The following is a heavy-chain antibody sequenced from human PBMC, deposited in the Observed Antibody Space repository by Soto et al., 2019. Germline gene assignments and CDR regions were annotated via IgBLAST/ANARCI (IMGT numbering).Heavy chain of an antibody. CDR2: IYYSGST. Sequence: SETLSLTCTVSGGSISSSSFHWGWIRQPPGKGLEWIGSIYYSGSTYYSPSLKSQVTISVDTSKNQFSMKLSSVTAADTAVYYCARRERAAGTDWWFDPWGQGTLVTVSS. CDR1: GGSISSSSFH. CDR3: ARRERAAGTDWWFDP. D-gene: IGHD6-13*01. V-gene: IGHV4-39*01. J-gene: IGHJ5*02.